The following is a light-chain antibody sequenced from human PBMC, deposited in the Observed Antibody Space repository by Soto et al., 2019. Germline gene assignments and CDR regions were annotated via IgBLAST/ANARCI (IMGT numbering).Light chain of an antibody. CDR3: CSYAGVGV. V-gene: IGLV2-23*01. CDR1: SSDVGSYNL. Sequence: QSALTQPASVSGSPGQSITISCTGTSSDVGSYNLVSWYQQHPGKAPKLMIYEGSKRPSGVSNRFSGSKSGNTASLTISGLQAEDEADYYCCSYAGVGVFGTGTEVTV. CDR2: EGS. J-gene: IGLJ1*01.